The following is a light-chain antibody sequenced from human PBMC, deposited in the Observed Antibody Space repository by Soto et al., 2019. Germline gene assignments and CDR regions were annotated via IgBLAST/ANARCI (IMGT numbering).Light chain of an antibody. CDR3: QAWDSSTYV. CDR2: QDS. Sequence: SYELTQPPSVSVSPGQTASITCSGDKLGDKYTCWYQQKPGQSPVLVIYQDSKRPSGIPERFSGSNSGNTATLTISGTQAMDEAAYYCQAWDSSTYVFGTGTKLTVL. J-gene: IGLJ1*01. V-gene: IGLV3-1*01. CDR1: KLGDKY.